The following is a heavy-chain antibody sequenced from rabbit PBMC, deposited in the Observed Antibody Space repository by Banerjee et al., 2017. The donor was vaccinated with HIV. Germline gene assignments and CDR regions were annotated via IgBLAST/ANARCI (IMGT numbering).Heavy chain of an antibody. CDR2: IYPITETT. CDR3: AREDVGGSVSL. J-gene: IGHJ3*01. Sequence: QLEESGGRLVQPGGSLTLSCKAYGFTISNYWMNWVRQAPGKGLEWIGIIYPITETTYYANWVNGRFTISSDNAQNTVDLQMNSLTAADTATYFCAREDVGGSVSLWGQGTFVTVS. V-gene: IGHV1S7*01. D-gene: IGHD1-1*01. CDR1: GFTISNYW.